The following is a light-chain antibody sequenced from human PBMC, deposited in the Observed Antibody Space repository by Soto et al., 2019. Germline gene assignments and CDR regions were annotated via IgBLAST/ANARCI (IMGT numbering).Light chain of an antibody. CDR2: AAS. Sequence: DIRMTQSPSSLSASVGDRVTITCRASQGIKNCLNWYQQTPGQAPKLLIYAASSLQTGVPSRFSGSGSGTDFTLTITNLQPEDFTTYYCPQSYSSPYTFGQGTKLE. CDR3: PQSYSSPYT. CDR1: QGIKNC. V-gene: IGKV1-39*01. J-gene: IGKJ2*01.